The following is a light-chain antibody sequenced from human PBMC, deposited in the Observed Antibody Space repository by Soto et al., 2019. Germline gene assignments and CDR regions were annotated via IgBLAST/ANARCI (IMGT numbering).Light chain of an antibody. Sequence: EIGLTQSPGTLPLSPGERATLSCRASQSVSNNYLAWYQQKPGQAPRLAIYGASSRATGIPDRSSGSGPGTDFALAIRRLEHDDFAVYYCQQYGSSPYTFGQGTKRQIK. CDR1: QSVSNNY. CDR3: QQYGSSPYT. V-gene: IGKV3-20*01. J-gene: IGKJ2*01. CDR2: GAS.